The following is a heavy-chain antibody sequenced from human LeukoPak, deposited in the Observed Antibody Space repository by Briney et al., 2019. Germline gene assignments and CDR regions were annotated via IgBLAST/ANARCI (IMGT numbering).Heavy chain of an antibody. CDR3: TRGYSTQED. J-gene: IGHJ4*02. V-gene: IGHV3-49*04. CDR2: IRSKAYGGTT. D-gene: IGHD6-13*01. CDR1: GFTFGDYA. Sequence: PGGSLRLSCTASGFTFGDYAMSWVRQAPGKGLEWVGFIRSKAYGGTTEYAASVKGRFTISRDDSKSIAYLQMNSLKTEDTAVYYCTRGYSTQEDWGQGTLVTVSS.